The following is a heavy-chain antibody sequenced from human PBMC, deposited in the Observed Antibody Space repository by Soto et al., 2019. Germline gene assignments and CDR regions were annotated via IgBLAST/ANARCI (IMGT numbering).Heavy chain of an antibody. CDR2: ISKNGDST. Sequence: EVQLMESGGGLVQPGGSLRLSCAASGFTFSSETMFWVRQAPGKGLEHITAISKNGDSTFYAESVKGRFTISRDNSKNTLYLQRGSLRAEDMAVYYCATKEGFAYWGQGTLVTVSS. CDR1: GFTFSSET. J-gene: IGHJ4*02. V-gene: IGHV3-64*07. CDR3: ATKEGFAY.